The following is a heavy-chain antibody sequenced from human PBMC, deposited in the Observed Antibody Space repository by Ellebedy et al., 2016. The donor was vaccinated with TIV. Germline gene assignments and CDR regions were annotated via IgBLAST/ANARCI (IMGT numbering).Heavy chain of an antibody. Sequence: GESLKISCTASGFAFSNFWMSWVRQAPGKGLEWVANIHQDGNEKYYLDSVKGRFTISRDNAKNSLYLQMSGLRGDDSAVYYCARTGDSHLTIFGLIVISDRYYYGMDVWGQGTTVTVSS. J-gene: IGHJ6*02. D-gene: IGHD3-3*01. CDR3: ARTGDSHLTIFGLIVISDRYYYGMDV. V-gene: IGHV3-7*01. CDR1: GFAFSNFW. CDR2: IHQDGNEK.